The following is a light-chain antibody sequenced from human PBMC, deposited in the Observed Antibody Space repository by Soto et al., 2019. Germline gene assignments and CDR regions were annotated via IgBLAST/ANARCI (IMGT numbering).Light chain of an antibody. V-gene: IGKV3-20*01. CDR2: AAS. J-gene: IGKJ2*01. CDR3: QLYGNSPLYT. Sequence: EIVLTQSPGTLSLSPGDGATLSCRASQSVRSNYLAWYQHRPGQAPRLLIYAASRRATGIPDRFSGGGSGTDFTLTISRLEPEDFAVYYCQLYGNSPLYTFGQGTKLEIK. CDR1: QSVRSNY.